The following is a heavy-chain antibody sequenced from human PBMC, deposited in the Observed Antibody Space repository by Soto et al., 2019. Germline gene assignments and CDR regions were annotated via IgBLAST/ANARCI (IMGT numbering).Heavy chain of an antibody. Sequence: ASVKVSCKASGYTFNNYEIHWVRQATGQGLEWMGWMNPYSGNTGYAQKFQGRVSFTRDTSIGTAYMELSSLKSEDTAVYYCARREEGSGPHYFDYWGQGSLVTVSS. V-gene: IGHV1-8*01. J-gene: IGHJ4*02. CDR1: GYTFNNYE. CDR3: ARREEGSGPHYFDY. CDR2: MNPYSGNT.